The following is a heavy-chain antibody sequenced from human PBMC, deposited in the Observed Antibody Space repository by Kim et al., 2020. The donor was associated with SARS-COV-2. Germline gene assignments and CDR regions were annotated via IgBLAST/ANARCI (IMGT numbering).Heavy chain of an antibody. CDR2: IIPIFGTA. D-gene: IGHD6-19*01. V-gene: IGHV1-69*13. CDR3: ARHGGQWLVLFISN. Sequence: SVKVSCKASGGTFSSYAISWVRQAPGQGLEWMGGIIPIFGTANYAQKFQGRVTITADESTSTAYMELSSLRSEDTAVYYCARHGGQWLVLFISNWGQGTLVTVSS. J-gene: IGHJ4*02. CDR1: GGTFSSYA.